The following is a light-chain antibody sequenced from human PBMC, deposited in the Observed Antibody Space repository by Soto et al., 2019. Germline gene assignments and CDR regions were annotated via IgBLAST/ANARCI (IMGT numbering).Light chain of an antibody. CDR3: QYYGSLVLT. Sequence: RVSTQSPGTLSLSPGERATLSCRASQSVSSTYLAWYQQKPGQAPRLLIYGASSRATGIPDRFSGSGSGTDFTLTISRLEPEDFAVYYCQYYGSLVLTFGGGTKVEIK. V-gene: IGKV3-20*01. J-gene: IGKJ4*01. CDR2: GAS. CDR1: QSVSSTY.